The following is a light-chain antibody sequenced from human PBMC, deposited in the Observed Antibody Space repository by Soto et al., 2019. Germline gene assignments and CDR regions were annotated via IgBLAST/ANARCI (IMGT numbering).Light chain of an antibody. CDR2: AAA. Sequence: IVLTQSPGTLSLSPGERATLSCRASQSVSSAFFAWYQQKPGQPLRRLIYAAASRATGIPDRFSGSGSATDFTLTIIRLEPEDFAVYYCQPYGDSPPTFGLGTKVAMK. CDR1: QSVSSAF. CDR3: QPYGDSPPT. J-gene: IGKJ2*01. V-gene: IGKV3-20*01.